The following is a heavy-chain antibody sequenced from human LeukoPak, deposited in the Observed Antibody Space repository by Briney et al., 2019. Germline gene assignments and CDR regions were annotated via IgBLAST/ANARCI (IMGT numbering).Heavy chain of an antibody. J-gene: IGHJ4*02. CDR1: GFTFSNYR. CDR2: INLDGSQK. CDR3: ARKRPNYFDY. V-gene: IGHV3-7*01. Sequence: GGSLRLSCAASGFTFSNYRMAWVRQAPGQGPEWVANINLDGSQKYYVDSVKGRFTISRDNAENSLYLQMNSLRAEDTALYYCARKRPNYFDYWGQGSLVTVSS.